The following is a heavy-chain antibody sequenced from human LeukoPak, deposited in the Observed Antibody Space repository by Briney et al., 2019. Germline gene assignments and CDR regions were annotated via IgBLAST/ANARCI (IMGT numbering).Heavy chain of an antibody. V-gene: IGHV4-4*02. D-gene: IGHD6-13*01. J-gene: IGHJ6*02. CDR3: ARVAAYSMDV. CDR1: GYSITNNNW. CDR2: VYHTGNT. Sequence: PSGTLSLTCAVSGYSITNNNWWTWVRQSPGKGLEWIGEVYHTGNTNYKSPLNSRVTISMDKSRNQFSLRLSSVTAADTAVYYCARVAAYSMDVWGQGTTVTVSS.